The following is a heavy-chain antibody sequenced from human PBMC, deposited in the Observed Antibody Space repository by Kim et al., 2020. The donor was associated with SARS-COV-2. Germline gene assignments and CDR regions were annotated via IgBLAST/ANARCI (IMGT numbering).Heavy chain of an antibody. V-gene: IGHV3-66*01. CDR2: IYSGGST. Sequence: GGSLRLSCAASGFTVSSNYMSWVRQAPGKGLEWVSVIYSGGSTYYADSVKGRFTISRDNSKNTLYLQMNSLRAEDTAVYYCARFYDSSGYYPGAFDIWGQGTMVTVSS. D-gene: IGHD3-22*01. J-gene: IGHJ3*02. CDR1: GFTVSSNY. CDR3: ARFYDSSGYYPGAFDI.